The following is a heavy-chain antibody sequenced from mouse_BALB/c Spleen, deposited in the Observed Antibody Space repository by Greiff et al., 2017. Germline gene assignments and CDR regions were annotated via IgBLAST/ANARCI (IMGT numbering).Heavy chain of an antibody. D-gene: IGHD1-1*01. J-gene: IGHJ4*01. CDR2: IDPENGNT. Sequence: DVQLQESGAELVRPGALVKLSCKASGFNINDYYMHWVKQRPEQGLEWIGWIDPENGNTIYDPKFQGKASITADTSSNTAYLQLSSLTSEDTAVYYCARYYGSSYLMDYWGQGTSVTVSS. CDR3: ARYYGSSYLMDY. V-gene: IGHV14-1*02. CDR1: GFNINDYY.